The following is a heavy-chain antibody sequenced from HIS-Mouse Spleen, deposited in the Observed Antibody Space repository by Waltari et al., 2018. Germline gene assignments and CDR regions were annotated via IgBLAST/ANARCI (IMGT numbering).Heavy chain of an antibody. V-gene: IGHV4-38-2*02. J-gene: IGHJ4*02. CDR2: IYHSGSN. D-gene: IGHD6-13*01. Sequence: QVQLQESGPGLVKPSETLSLTCTVSGYSISSGYYWAWIRQPPGKGLEWTGSIYHSGSNYYNPSLKSRVTISVDTSKNQFSLKLSSVTAADTAVYYCARAAAAGQDYWGQGTLVTVSS. CDR1: GYSISSGYY. CDR3: ARAAAAGQDY.